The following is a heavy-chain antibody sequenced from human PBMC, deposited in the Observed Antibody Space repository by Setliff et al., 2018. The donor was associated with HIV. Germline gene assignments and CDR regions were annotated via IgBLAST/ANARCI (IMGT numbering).Heavy chain of an antibody. Sequence: HPGGSLRLSCAASGFIFSDYEMNWVRQAPGKGLEWVSYISGSGTTIYYADFVKGRFTISRDNAKKSVYLQMNRLRAEDTAVYYCARVPYANQDYYDTSSYYYVWGQGTLVTVSS. V-gene: IGHV3-48*03. CDR3: ARVPYANQDYYDTSSYYYV. J-gene: IGHJ4*02. CDR2: ISGSGTTI. CDR1: GFIFSDYE. D-gene: IGHD3-22*01.